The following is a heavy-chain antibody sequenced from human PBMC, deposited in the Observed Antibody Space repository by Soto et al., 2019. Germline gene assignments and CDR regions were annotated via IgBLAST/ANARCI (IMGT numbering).Heavy chain of an antibody. V-gene: IGHV3-7*01. CDR2: IKQDGSEK. Sequence: PGGSLRLSCAASGFTFSSYWMSWVRQAPGKGLEWVANIKQDGSEKYYVDSVKGRFTISRDNAKNSLYLQMNSLRAEDTAVYYCAKPSRHYYDILPEPFAPWGQGTLVTVSS. D-gene: IGHD3-9*01. CDR3: AKPSRHYYDILPEPFAP. CDR1: GFTFSSYW. J-gene: IGHJ5*02.